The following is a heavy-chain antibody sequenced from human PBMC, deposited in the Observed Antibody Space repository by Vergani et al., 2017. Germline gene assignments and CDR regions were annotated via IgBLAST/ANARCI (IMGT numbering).Heavy chain of an antibody. CDR3: AKHFRGWGIDY. D-gene: IGHD3-16*01. CDR1: GFPLSNYD. J-gene: IGHJ4*02. CDR2: IQFDGSNK. Sequence: QVQLVESGGGVVQRGGSRSLSCATSGFPLSNYDMQWIRQGPGRGLEFVAFIQFDGSNKYYADSVKGRFTLSRDFSKNTLYLQMNSLRTDDTATYYCAKHFRGWGIDYWGQGTQVIVSS. V-gene: IGHV3-30*02.